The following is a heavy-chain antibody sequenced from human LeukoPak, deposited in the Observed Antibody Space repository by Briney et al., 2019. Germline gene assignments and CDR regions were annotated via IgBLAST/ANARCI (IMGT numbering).Heavy chain of an antibody. CDR1: GGSISSYY. CDR3: ARHVVGATGAFDI. Sequence: SETLSLTCTVSGGSISSYYWSWIRQPPGKGLEWIGSVYYSGSTYYNPSLKSRVTISVDTSKNQFSLKLSSETAADTAVYYCARHVVGATGAFDIWGQGTMVTVSS. D-gene: IGHD1-26*01. J-gene: IGHJ3*02. CDR2: VYYSGST. V-gene: IGHV4-59*05.